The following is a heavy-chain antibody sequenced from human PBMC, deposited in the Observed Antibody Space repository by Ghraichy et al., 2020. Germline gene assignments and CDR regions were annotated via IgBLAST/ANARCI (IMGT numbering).Heavy chain of an antibody. CDR3: ATHGDCSGGICYPSDP. D-gene: IGHD2-15*01. Sequence: GGSLRLSCAVSGFTFRSYAMRWVRQAPGKGLEWVSAISGSGDSTYYADSVKGRFTISRDNSKNTLYLQMDGLRGEDTAVYYCATHGDCSGGICYPSDPWGQGTLVTVSS. V-gene: IGHV3-23*01. CDR1: GFTFRSYA. CDR2: ISGSGDST. J-gene: IGHJ5*02.